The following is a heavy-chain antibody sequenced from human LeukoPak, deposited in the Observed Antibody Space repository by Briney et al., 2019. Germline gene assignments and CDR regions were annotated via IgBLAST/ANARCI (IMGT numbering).Heavy chain of an antibody. Sequence: PGGSLRLSCAASGFTFSSYAISWVRQAPGKGLEWVSAISGSGGSTYYTDSVKGRFTISRDNSKNTLYLQMNCLRAEDTAVYQCAKGRYYHDNSDAFEIWGQGTMVTVSS. J-gene: IGHJ3*02. CDR3: AKGRYYHDNSDAFEI. CDR2: ISGSGGST. V-gene: IGHV3-23*01. CDR1: GFTFSSYA. D-gene: IGHD3-22*01.